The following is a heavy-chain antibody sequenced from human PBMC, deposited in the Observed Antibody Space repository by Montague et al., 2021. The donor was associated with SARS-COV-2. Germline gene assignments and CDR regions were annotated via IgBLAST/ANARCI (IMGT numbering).Heavy chain of an antibody. D-gene: IGHD2-2*01. V-gene: IGHV4-59*01. J-gene: IGHJ2*01. Sequence: SETLSLTCTVSGGSTSSYYWSWIRQPLGKGLEWIGCIYYSGSTNYNPSLKSRVTISVDTSKTQFSLKLNSVTAADTAVYYCARTIVVGSAANRYFDLWGRGTLVTVSS. CDR3: ARTIVVGSAANRYFDL. CDR2: IYYSGST. CDR1: GGSTSSYY.